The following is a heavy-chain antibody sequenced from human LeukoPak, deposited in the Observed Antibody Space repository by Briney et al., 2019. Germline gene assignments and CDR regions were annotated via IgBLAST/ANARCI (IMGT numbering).Heavy chain of an antibody. CDR1: GFTFGSYG. CDR2: IQYDGSNQ. Sequence: GGTLRLSCAASGFTFGSYGMIWVRQAPGKGLEWVSYIQYDGSNQQYADSVKGRFSISRDSSKNILHLQMNSLRAEDTAVYYCAKDRCSNGVGCYYYYMDVWGKGTTVTISS. CDR3: AKDRCSNGVGCYYYYMDV. D-gene: IGHD2-8*01. J-gene: IGHJ6*03. V-gene: IGHV3-30*02.